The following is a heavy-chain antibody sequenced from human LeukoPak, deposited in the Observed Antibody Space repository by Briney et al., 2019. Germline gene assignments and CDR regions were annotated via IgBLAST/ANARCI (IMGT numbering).Heavy chain of an antibody. CDR3: ARADITMVRGVTSSWLDP. Sequence: PSETLSLTCTVSGYSISSGYYWGWIRQPPGKGLEWIGSIYHSGSTYYNPSLKSRVTISVDTSKNQFSLKLSSVTAADTAVYYCARADITMVRGVTSSWLDPWGQGTLVTVSS. J-gene: IGHJ5*02. V-gene: IGHV4-38-2*02. CDR1: GYSISSGYY. D-gene: IGHD3-10*01. CDR2: IYHSGST.